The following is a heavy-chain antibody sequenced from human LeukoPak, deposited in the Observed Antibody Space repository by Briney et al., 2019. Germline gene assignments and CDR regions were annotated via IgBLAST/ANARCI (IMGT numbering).Heavy chain of an antibody. CDR1: GFTFSSYW. CDR2: INSDGSST. D-gene: IGHD2-2*01. CDR3: ARDVQGGYCRSASCYSDY. Sequence: GGSLRLSCAASGFTFSSYWMHWVRQAPGKGLVWVSRINSDGSSTIYADSVRGRFTISRDNSKNTLYLQMNSLRVDDTAVYYCARDVQGGYCRSASCYSDYWGQGTLVTVSS. V-gene: IGHV3-74*01. J-gene: IGHJ4*02.